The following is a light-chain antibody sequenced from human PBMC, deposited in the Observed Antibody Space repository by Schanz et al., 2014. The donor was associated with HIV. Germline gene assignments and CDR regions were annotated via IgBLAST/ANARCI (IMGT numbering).Light chain of an antibody. J-gene: IGLJ2*01. V-gene: IGLV2-11*01. CDR1: SSDVGGYNY. CDR3: QSYDSSLRGSV. CDR2: DVS. Sequence: QSVLTQPRSVSGSPGQSVAISCTGTSSDVGGYNYVSWYQQHPGKAPKLMIYDVSKRPSGVPDRFSGSKSGTSASLAITGLQAEDEADYYCQSYDSSLRGSVFGGGTKLTVL.